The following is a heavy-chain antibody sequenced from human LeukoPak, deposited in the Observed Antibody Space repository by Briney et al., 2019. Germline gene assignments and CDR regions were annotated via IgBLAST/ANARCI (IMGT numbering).Heavy chain of an antibody. V-gene: IGHV2-5*02. D-gene: IGHD7-27*01. CDR3: AHSGGWGQRMGGFDY. Sequence: SGPTLVKPTQTLTLTCTFSGFSLSTSGVGVGWIRQPPGKALEWLAVIYWDDDKRYSPSLKSRLTITKDTSKNQVVLTMTNIDPVDTATYFCAHSGGWGQRMGGFDYWGQGTLVTVSS. CDR1: GFSLSTSGVG. J-gene: IGHJ4*02. CDR2: IYWDDDK.